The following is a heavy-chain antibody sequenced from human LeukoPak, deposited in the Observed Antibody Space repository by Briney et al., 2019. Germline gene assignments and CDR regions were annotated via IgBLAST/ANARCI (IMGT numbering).Heavy chain of an antibody. J-gene: IGHJ5*02. V-gene: IGHV2-5*02. Sequence: KESGPTLVKLTQTLTLTCTFSGFSLSTSGVGVGWIRQPPGKALEWLALISWDDDKRYSPSLKSRLTITKDTSKNQVVLTMTNMDPVDTATYYCAHSYVAVVVVAASHQGFDPWGQGTLVTVSS. CDR3: AHSYVAVVVVAASHQGFDP. CDR1: GFSLSTSGVG. D-gene: IGHD2-15*01. CDR2: ISWDDDK.